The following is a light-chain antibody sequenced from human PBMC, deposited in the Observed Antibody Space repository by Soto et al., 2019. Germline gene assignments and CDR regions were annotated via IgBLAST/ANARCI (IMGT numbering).Light chain of an antibody. CDR3: SSSAGTKNMV. V-gene: IGLV2-8*01. J-gene: IGLJ2*01. CDR1: PSDVGASNY. Sequence: QSVLTQPPSASGSPGQSVTISCTGTPSDVGASNYVSWYQQQPGKAPKLMISEVSKRHSGVPDRFAGSKSGNTASLTVSGLQAEDEADYYCSSSAGTKNMVFGEGTKPTVL. CDR2: EVS.